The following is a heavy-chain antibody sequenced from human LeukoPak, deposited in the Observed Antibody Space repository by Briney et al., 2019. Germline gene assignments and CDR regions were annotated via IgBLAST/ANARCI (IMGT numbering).Heavy chain of an antibody. J-gene: IGHJ1*01. CDR3: TRGLVVVAQYFQH. V-gene: IGHV3-48*01. Sequence: GGSLRLSCAASGFTFDTYTMNWVRQAPGTGLEWVSYIDTTSTTMYYADSVKGRFTISRDNAKNSLYLQMNSLRVEDTAVYYCTRGLVVVAQYFQHWGQGTLVTISS. CDR2: IDTTSTTM. CDR1: GFTFDTYT. D-gene: IGHD2-15*01.